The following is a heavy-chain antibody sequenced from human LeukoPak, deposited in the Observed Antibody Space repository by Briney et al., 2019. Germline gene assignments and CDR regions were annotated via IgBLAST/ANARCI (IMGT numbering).Heavy chain of an antibody. J-gene: IGHJ4*02. CDR2: ITTDCRTI. CDR3: ARRAI. Sequence: GSLRLSCAASGFTFNTYSMSWVRQAPGKGLEWISYITTDCRTIYYADSVKGRFTISGDNAKNSLYLQMDSLRADDTAAYYCARRAIWGQGTLVTVSS. CDR1: GFTFNTYS. V-gene: IGHV3-48*04.